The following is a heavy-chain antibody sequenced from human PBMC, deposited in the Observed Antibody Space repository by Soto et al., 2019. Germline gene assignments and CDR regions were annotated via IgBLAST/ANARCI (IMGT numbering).Heavy chain of an antibody. D-gene: IGHD3-3*01. CDR2: IYYSGST. CDR3: AITIFGVDNWFDP. CDR1: GGSSSSSSYY. J-gene: IGHJ5*02. V-gene: IGHV4-39*01. Sequence: SETLSLTCTVSGGSSSSSSYYWGWIRQPPGKGLEWIGSIYYSGSTYYNPSLKSRVTISVDTSKNQFSLKLSSVTAADTAVYYCAITIFGVDNWFDPWGQGTLVTVSS.